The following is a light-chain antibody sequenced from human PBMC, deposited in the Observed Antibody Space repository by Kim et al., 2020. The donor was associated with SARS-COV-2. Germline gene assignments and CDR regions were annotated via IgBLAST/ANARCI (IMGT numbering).Light chain of an antibody. Sequence: ASVKLTCTLSSGHSSYAIAWHQQQPEKGPGYLMKVNSDGSHSKGDGIPDRFSGSSSGAERYVTISSLQSEDEAEYYCQTWDTGIRVFGGGTQLTVL. CDR3: QTWDTGIRV. CDR2: VNSDGSH. V-gene: IGLV4-69*01. CDR1: SGHSSYA. J-gene: IGLJ2*01.